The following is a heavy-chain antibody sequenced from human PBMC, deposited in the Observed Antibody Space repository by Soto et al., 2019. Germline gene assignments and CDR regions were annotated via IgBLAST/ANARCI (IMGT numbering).Heavy chain of an antibody. CDR1: GESISSGDHY. CDR2: IYYSGNT. Sequence: PSETLSLTCTFSGESISSGDHYWSWVRQSPGEGLEWIGFIYYSGNTYYNPSLKSRVSMSVDTSNNQFSLKLNSVTAADTAVYYCARDAGYCNSVSCYPYNMDVWGQGTTVTVSS. CDR3: ARDAGYCNSVSCYPYNMDV. D-gene: IGHD2-15*01. J-gene: IGHJ6*02. V-gene: IGHV4-30-4*01.